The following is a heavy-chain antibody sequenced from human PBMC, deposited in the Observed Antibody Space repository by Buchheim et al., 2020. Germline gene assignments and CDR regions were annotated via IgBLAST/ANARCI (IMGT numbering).Heavy chain of an antibody. D-gene: IGHD3-22*01. CDR1: GFTFSSYA. V-gene: IGHV3-30*04. CDR2: ISYDGSNK. Sequence: QVQLVESGGGVVQPGRSLRPSCAASGFTFSSYAMHWVRQAPGKGLEWVAVISYDGSNKYYADSVKGRFTISRDNSKNTLYLQMNSLRAEDTAVYYCASAPYYYDSSGYGDYWGQGTL. J-gene: IGHJ4*02. CDR3: ASAPYYYDSSGYGDY.